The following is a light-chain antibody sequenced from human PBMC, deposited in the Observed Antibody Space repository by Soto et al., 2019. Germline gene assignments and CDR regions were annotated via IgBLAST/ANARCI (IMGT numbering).Light chain of an antibody. Sequence: DIQMTQSPSSLSASVGDRVSVTCRARQSISTFLNWYQQRPGEAPKLLIYAASSLQSGVPSRFSGSGSGADLTRTIGSLQPDDFATYYCQQSYTTPRTFGQGTKVEVK. CDR1: QSISTF. V-gene: IGKV1-39*01. J-gene: IGKJ1*01. CDR3: QQSYTTPRT. CDR2: AAS.